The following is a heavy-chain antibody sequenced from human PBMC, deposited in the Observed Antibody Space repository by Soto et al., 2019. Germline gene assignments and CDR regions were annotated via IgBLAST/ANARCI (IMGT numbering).Heavy chain of an antibody. J-gene: IGHJ5*02. CDR1: GGSISSYY. Sequence: QVQLQESGPGLVKPSETLSLTCTVSGGSISSYYWSWIRQPPGKGLEWIGYIYYSGSTNYNPSLKSRVTISVDTSKNQFSLKLSSVTAADTALYYCARETTVTGWFDPWGQGTLVTVSS. D-gene: IGHD4-4*01. CDR3: ARETTVTGWFDP. CDR2: IYYSGST. V-gene: IGHV4-59*01.